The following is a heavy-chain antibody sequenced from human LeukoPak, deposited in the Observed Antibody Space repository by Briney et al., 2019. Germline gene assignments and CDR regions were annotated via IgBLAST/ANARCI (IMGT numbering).Heavy chain of an antibody. CDR2: INHSGST. D-gene: IGHD2-2*01. CDR1: GRSFSGYY. J-gene: IGHJ6*03. V-gene: IGHV4-34*01. CDR3: AREFRYCSSTSCYFHYYYMDV. Sequence: SETLSLTCAVYGRSFSGYYWSWIRQPPGKGLEWIGEINHSGSTNYNPSLKSRVTISVDTSKNQFSLKLSSVTAADTAVYYCAREFRYCSSTSCYFHYYYMDVWGKGTTVTVSS.